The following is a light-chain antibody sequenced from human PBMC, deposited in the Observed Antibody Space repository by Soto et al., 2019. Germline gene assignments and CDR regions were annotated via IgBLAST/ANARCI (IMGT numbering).Light chain of an antibody. CDR1: EAVSIN. Sequence: ERVVTQSPATLSVFPGEGATLSCRASEAVSINLAWYQHKPGQAPRLLIYGASTRATGIPARFSGSGSGTEFTLTISSLQPEDFATYYCQQSYSTPITFGQGTRLEIK. CDR2: GAS. V-gene: IGKV3-15*01. J-gene: IGKJ5*01. CDR3: QQSYSTPIT.